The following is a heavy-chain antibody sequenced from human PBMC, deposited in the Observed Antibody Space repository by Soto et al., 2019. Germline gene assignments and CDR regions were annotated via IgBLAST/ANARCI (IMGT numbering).Heavy chain of an antibody. J-gene: IGHJ6*02. CDR3: AKDLGGYCSSTSCYSGYYYYYGMDV. V-gene: IGHV3-30*18. CDR1: GFTFSSYG. D-gene: IGHD2-2*03. Sequence: GGSLRLSCAASGFTFSSYGMHWVRQAPGKGLEWVAVISYDGSNKYYADSVKGRFTIPRDNSKNTLYLQMNSLRAEDTAVYYCAKDLGGYCSSTSCYSGYYYYYGMDVWGQGTTVTVSS. CDR2: ISYDGSNK.